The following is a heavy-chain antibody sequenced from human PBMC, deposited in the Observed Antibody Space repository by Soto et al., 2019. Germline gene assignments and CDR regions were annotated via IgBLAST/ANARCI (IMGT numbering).Heavy chain of an antibody. CDR1: GYNFTNFW. J-gene: IGHJ4*01. Sequence: PVESLKISCDGSGYNFTNFWIHWVRQLPGKGLEWMGRIDPRDSETNYSPSFQGHVTISTAKSVTTAYLQWSSLKASDTALYYCARREYSYSRGSFDYWGHGTLVTVSS. CDR3: ARREYSYSRGSFDY. CDR2: IDPRDSET. D-gene: IGHD3-22*01. V-gene: IGHV5-10-1*01.